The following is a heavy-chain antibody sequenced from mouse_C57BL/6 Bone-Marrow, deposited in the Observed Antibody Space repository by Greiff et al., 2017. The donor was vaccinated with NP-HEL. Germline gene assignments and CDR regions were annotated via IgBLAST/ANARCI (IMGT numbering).Heavy chain of an antibody. D-gene: IGHD2-13*01. Sequence: VQLQQSGPELVKPGASVKIPCKASGYTFTDYNMDWVKQSHGKSLEWIGDINPNNGGPIYNQKFKGKATLTVDKSSSTAYMELRSLTSEDTAVYYCARGDIYWYFDVWGTGTTVTVSS. V-gene: IGHV1-18*01. J-gene: IGHJ1*03. CDR1: GYTFTDYN. CDR3: ARGDIYWYFDV. CDR2: INPNNGGP.